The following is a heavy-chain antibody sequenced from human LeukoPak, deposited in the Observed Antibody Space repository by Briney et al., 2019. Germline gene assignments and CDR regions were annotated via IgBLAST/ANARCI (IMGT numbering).Heavy chain of an antibody. D-gene: IGHD3-22*01. CDR2: IYTSGST. CDR3: ARAPIDSAMKDYYDSSGYPHYFDY. CDR1: GGSINTYY. J-gene: IGHJ4*02. V-gene: IGHV4-4*07. Sequence: SETLSLTCTVSGGSINTYYWTWIRQPAGRGLEWIGRIYTSGSTNYNPSLTSRVTMSVDTSKNQFSLKLSSVTAADTAVYYCARAPIDSAMKDYYDSSGYPHYFDYWGQGTLVTVSS.